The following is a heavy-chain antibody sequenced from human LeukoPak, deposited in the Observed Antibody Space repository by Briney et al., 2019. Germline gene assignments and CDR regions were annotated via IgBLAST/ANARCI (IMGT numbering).Heavy chain of an antibody. Sequence: PSETLSLTCTVSGGSISSYYWSWIRQPPGKGLEWIGYIYYSGSTNYNPSLKSRVTISVDTSKNQFSLKLSSVTAADTAVYYCARSPPGDYGDHSFDYWGQGTLVTVSS. CDR3: ARSPPGDYGDHSFDY. J-gene: IGHJ4*02. CDR2: IYYSGST. D-gene: IGHD4-17*01. V-gene: IGHV4-59*01. CDR1: GGSISSYY.